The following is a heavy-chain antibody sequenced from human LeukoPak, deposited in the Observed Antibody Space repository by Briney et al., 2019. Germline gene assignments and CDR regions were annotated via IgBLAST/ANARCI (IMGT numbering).Heavy chain of an antibody. V-gene: IGHV4-38-2*02. CDR3: ARLGDIVFVPHPEY. J-gene: IGHJ4*02. CDR2: IFHSGST. CDR1: GYSISSNSY. Sequence: SETLSLTCTVSGYSISSNSYWGWIRQPPGRGLEWIGTIFHSGSTYYNPSLKSRVTVSVDTSKYQFSLKMSSVTAADTAVYYCARLGDIVFVPHPEYWGQGTLVTVSS. D-gene: IGHD2-2*01.